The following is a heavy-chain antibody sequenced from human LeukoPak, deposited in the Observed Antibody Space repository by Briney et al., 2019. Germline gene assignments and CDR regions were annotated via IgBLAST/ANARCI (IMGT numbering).Heavy chain of an antibody. Sequence: PSETLSLTCTVPGGSISSYYWSWIRQPPGKGLEWIGYIYYSGSTNYNPSLKSRVTISVDTSKNQFSLKLSSVTAADTAVYYCARRPMVRGALFPWYMDVWGKGTTVTVSS. CDR1: GGSISSYY. V-gene: IGHV4-59*01. D-gene: IGHD3-10*01. J-gene: IGHJ6*03. CDR3: ARRPMVRGALFPWYMDV. CDR2: IYYSGST.